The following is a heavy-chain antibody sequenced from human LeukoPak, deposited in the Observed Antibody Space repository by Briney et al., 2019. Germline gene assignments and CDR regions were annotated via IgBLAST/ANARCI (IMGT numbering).Heavy chain of an antibody. CDR1: GGSFSGYY. CDR2: INHSGGT. J-gene: IGHJ3*02. Sequence: SETLSLTCAVYGGSFSGYYWSWIRQSPGKGLEWIGEINHSGGTNYSPSLKSRVTISVDTSKNQFSLKLSSVTAADTAVYYCARAWPRTRPAYYYDSSRMGNGAFDIWGQGTMVTVSS. CDR3: ARAWPRTRPAYYYDSSRMGNGAFDI. V-gene: IGHV4-34*01. D-gene: IGHD3-22*01.